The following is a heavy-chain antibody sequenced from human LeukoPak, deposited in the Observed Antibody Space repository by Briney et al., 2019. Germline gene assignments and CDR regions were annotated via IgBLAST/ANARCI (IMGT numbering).Heavy chain of an antibody. CDR3: ARVDYDSSGPYYFDY. Sequence: SETLSLTCTVSGGSISSYYWSWIRQPPGKGLEWIGYIYYSGSTNYNPSLKSRDTISVDTSKNQFSLKLSSVTAADTAVYYCARVDYDSSGPYYFDYWGQGTLVTVSS. D-gene: IGHD3-22*01. J-gene: IGHJ4*02. CDR1: GGSISSYY. CDR2: IYYSGST. V-gene: IGHV4-59*01.